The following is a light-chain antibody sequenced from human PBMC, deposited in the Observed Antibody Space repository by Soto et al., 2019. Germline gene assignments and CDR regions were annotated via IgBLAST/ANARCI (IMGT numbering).Light chain of an antibody. CDR2: DNK. Sequence: QSVLTQPPSVSAAPGQKVAISCSGSSSNIGNDYVSWYQHFPGTAPKLLIYDNKKRPSGIPDRFSGSKSGTSATLGITGLQTADEADYYCSSYTSSSPVVFGGGTKVTVL. CDR3: SSYTSSSPVV. V-gene: IGLV1-51*01. J-gene: IGLJ2*01. CDR1: SSNIGNDY.